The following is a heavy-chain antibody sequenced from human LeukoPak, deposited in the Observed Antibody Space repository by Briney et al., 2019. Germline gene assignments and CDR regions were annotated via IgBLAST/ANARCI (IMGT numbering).Heavy chain of an antibody. D-gene: IGHD6-19*01. J-gene: IGHJ4*02. CDR3: ATGDSGWYSY. Sequence: GGSLRLSCAASGFTFTSNGMHWVRQAPGKGLEWVAVISYDGSNKYYADSVKGRFIISRDNAENTLYLQMNSLRVDDTAVYYCATGDSGWYSYWGQGTLVTVSA. V-gene: IGHV3-30*03. CDR1: GFTFTSNG. CDR2: ISYDGSNK.